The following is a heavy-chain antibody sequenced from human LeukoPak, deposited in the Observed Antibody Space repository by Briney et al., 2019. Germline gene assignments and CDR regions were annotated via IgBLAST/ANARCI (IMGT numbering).Heavy chain of an antibody. CDR1: GYTFTGYY. V-gene: IGHV1-2*06. CDR2: INPNSGGT. D-gene: IGHD3-10*01. Sequence: EASVKVSCKASGYTFTGYYMHWVRQAPGQGLEWMGRINPNSGGTNYAQKFQGRVTITRDTSISTAHMEPSSLRSDATAVYYCASRLSKLQWYGQLPLDYWGQGTLVTVSP. J-gene: IGHJ4*02. CDR3: ASRLSKLQWYGQLPLDY.